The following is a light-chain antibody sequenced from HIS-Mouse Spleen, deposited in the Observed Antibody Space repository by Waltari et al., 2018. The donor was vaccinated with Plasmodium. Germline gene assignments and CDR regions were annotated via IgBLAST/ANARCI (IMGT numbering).Light chain of an antibody. CDR2: AAS. J-gene: IGKJ1*01. Sequence: DIQMTQSPSSLSASVGDRVTITCRASQSISSYLNWYQQKPGKATKLLIYAASSLQSGVPSMFSGSGSGTDFTLTISRLQPEDFATYYCQQSYSTWTFGQGTKVEIK. CDR1: QSISSY. V-gene: IGKV1-39*01. CDR3: QQSYSTWT.